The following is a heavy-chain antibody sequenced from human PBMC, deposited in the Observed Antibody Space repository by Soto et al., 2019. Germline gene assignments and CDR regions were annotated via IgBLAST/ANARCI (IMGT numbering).Heavy chain of an antibody. D-gene: IGHD6-13*01. CDR3: ARGPPLPQQLDIDY. V-gene: IGHV3-33*01. CDR2: IWYDGSNK. CDR1: GFTFSSYG. Sequence: GGSLRLSCAASGFTFSSYGMHWVRQAPGKGLEWVAVIWYDGSNKYYADSVKGRFTISRDNSKNRLYLQMNSLRAEDTAVYYCARGPPLPQQLDIDYWGQGTLVTVSS. J-gene: IGHJ4*02.